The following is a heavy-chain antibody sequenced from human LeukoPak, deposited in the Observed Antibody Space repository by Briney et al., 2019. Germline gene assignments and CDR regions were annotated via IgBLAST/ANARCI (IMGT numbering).Heavy chain of an antibody. CDR3: ARLPSRGYSYGPKNNVLNDY. Sequence: SQTLSLTCAISGDSVSSNSAAWNWIRQSPSRGLEWLGRTYYRSKWYNDYAVSVKSRITINPDTSKNQFSLKLSSVTAADTAVYYCARLPSRGYSYGPKNNVLNDYWGQGTLVTVSS. J-gene: IGHJ4*02. CDR2: TYYRSKWYN. V-gene: IGHV6-1*01. CDR1: GDSVSSNSAA. D-gene: IGHD5-18*01.